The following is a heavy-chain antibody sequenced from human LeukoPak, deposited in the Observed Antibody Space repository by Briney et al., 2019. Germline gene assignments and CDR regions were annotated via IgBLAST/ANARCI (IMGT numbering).Heavy chain of an antibody. CDR3: VRDAYGAHFDY. CDR2: LTRGGDNDI. D-gene: IGHD2-21*01. CDR1: GCTLNACT. J-gene: IGHJ4*02. Sequence: GGSLRLSCIASGCTLNACTMNWVRQAPGKGLEWVSTLTRGGDNDIHYADSVKGRFTISRDNSKNSLYLQMNSLRADDTAVYYCVRDAYGAHFDYWGQGTLVTVSS. V-gene: IGHV3-21*06.